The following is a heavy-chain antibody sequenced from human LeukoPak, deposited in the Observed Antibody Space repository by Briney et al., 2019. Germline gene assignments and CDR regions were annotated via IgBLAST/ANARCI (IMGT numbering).Heavy chain of an antibody. D-gene: IGHD3-22*01. V-gene: IGHV4-39*01. CDR1: GVSFSSSSYY. CDR2: IYYSGST. Sequence: PSETLSLTCTVSGVSFSSSSYYWVWIRQPPGQGLEWIGSIYYSGSTYYNPSRKSRVTISVDTSKNQFSLKLSSVTAADTAVYYCASDAGGEDSSVFDYWVQGALVTVSS. J-gene: IGHJ4*02. CDR3: ASDAGGEDSSVFDY.